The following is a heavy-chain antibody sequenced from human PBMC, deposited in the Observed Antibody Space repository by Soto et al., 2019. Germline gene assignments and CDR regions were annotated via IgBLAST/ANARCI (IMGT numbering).Heavy chain of an antibody. CDR2: ISGSGGST. J-gene: IGHJ4*02. CDR1: GFTFSSYA. D-gene: IGHD3-22*01. CDR3: ANSIYYYDSSGYYLYFDY. Sequence: GSLRLSCAASGFTFSSYAMSWVRQAPGKGLEWVSAISGSGGSTYYADSVKGRFTISRDNSKNTLYLQMNSLRAEDTAVYYCANSIYYYDSSGYYLYFDYWGQGTLVTVSS. V-gene: IGHV3-23*01.